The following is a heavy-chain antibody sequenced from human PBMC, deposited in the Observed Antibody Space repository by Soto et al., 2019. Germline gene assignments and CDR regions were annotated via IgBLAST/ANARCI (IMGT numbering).Heavy chain of an antibody. CDR1: GCNIISYY. CDR2: IYYSGST. CDR3: ATDRSSGMGWFDP. D-gene: IGHD6-13*01. Sequence: SETLSLTSTVSGCNIISYYWSWIRQPPGKGLEWIGYIYYSGSTNYNPSLKSRVTLSVDTSKNQFSLKVSSVTAADTAVYYCATDRSSGMGWFDPWGQGTLVTVSS. V-gene: IGHV4-59*01. J-gene: IGHJ5*02.